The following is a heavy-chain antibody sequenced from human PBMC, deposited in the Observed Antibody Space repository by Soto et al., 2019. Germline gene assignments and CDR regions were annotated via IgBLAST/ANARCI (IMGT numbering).Heavy chain of an antibody. CDR1: GGSISSSSYY. CDR2: IYYSGST. J-gene: IGHJ6*02. Sequence: SETLSLTCPVSGGSISSSSYYWGWVRQPPGKGLEGIGSIYYSGSTYYNPSLKSRVTISVDTSKNQFSLKLSSVTAADTAVYYCARLDSSSYPAWPLGMDVWGQGTTVTVSS. CDR3: ARLDSSSYPAWPLGMDV. D-gene: IGHD6-13*01. V-gene: IGHV4-39*01.